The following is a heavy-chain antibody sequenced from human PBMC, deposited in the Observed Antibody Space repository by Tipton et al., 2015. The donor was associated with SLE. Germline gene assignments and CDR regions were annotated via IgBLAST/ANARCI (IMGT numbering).Heavy chain of an antibody. J-gene: IGHJ3*02. V-gene: IGHV4-61*01. CDR2: IYYSGST. CDR1: GGSVSSGSYY. Sequence: TLSLTCTVSGGSVSSGSYYWSWIRQPPGKGLEWIGYIYYSGSTNYNPSLKSRVTISVDTSKNQFSLKLSSVTAADTAVYYCASPTYYYDSSGYHAFDIWGQGTMVTVSS. CDR3: ASPTYYYDSSGYHAFDI. D-gene: IGHD3-22*01.